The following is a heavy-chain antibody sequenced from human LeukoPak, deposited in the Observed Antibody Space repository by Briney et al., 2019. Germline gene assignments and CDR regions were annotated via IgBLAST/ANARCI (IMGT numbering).Heavy chain of an antibody. CDR2: IYYSGST. J-gene: IGHJ4*02. CDR3: ARYIQLWPREYYFDY. CDR1: GGSISSYY. Sequence: PSETLSLTCTVSGGSISSYYWSWIRQPPGKGLEWIGYIYYSGSTNYNPSLKSRVTISVDTSKNQSSLKLSSVTAADTAVYYCARYIQLWPREYYFDYWGQGTLVTVSS. D-gene: IGHD5-18*01. V-gene: IGHV4-59*01.